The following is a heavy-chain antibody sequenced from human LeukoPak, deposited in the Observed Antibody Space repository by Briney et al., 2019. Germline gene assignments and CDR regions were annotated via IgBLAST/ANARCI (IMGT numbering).Heavy chain of an antibody. J-gene: IGHJ6*03. CDR1: GFTFSSYS. CDR2: ISSSSSYI. CDR3: AREYCSSTSCPKPYYYYYMDV. D-gene: IGHD2-2*01. Sequence: GGSLRLSCAASGFTFSSYSMNWVRQAPGKGLEWVSSISSSSSYIYYADSVKGRFTISRDNAKNSLYLQMNSLRAEDTAVYYCAREYCSSTSCPKPYYYYYMDVWGKGTTVTVSS. V-gene: IGHV3-21*04.